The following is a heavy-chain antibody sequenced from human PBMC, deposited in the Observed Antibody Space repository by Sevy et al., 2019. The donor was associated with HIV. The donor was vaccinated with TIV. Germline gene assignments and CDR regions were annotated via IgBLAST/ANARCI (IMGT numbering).Heavy chain of an antibody. CDR1: GGSISSYY. CDR3: ARDDMAGGGLDY. CDR2: IYYSGST. V-gene: IGHV4-59*01. Sequence: SETLSLTCTVSGGSISSYYWSWIRQPPGKGLEWIGYIYYSGSTNYNPSLKSRVTISVDTSKNQFLRMLSSVTAADSGVYYCARDDMAGGGLDYWGQGTLVTVSS. J-gene: IGHJ4*02. D-gene: IGHD2-15*01.